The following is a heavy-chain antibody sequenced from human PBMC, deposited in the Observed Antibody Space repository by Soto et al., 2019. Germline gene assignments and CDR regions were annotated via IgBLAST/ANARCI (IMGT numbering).Heavy chain of an antibody. J-gene: IGHJ3*01. CDR3: ARLRRDWGDAFDL. Sequence: QVQLVQSGADVKKPGSSVNVSCKTSGGPFGSSAISWVRQAPAQGLEWMGEIIPVFDKANYAKNFQGRLTITADEATGTVFMELSSLRSEDTAVYFCARLRRDWGDAFDLWGLGTFVTVSS. CDR1: GGPFGSSA. CDR2: IIPVFDKA. V-gene: IGHV1-69*01. D-gene: IGHD3-16*01.